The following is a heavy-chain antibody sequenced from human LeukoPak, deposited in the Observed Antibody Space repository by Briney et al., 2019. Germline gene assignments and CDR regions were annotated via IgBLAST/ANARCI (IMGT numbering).Heavy chain of an antibody. J-gene: IGHJ4*02. V-gene: IGHV4-39*01. D-gene: IGHD3-3*01. CDR3: ARQTYYDFWSGPSHFDC. Sequence: SETLSLTCTVSGGSISSSSYYWGWIRQPPGKGLEWIGSIYYSGSTYYNPSLKSRVTISVDTSKNQFSLKLSSVTAADTAVYYCARQTYYDFWSGPSHFDCWGQGTLVTVSS. CDR2: IYYSGST. CDR1: GGSISSSSYY.